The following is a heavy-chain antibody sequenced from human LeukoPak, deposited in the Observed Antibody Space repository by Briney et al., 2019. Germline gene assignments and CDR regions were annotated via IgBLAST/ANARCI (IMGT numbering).Heavy chain of an antibody. V-gene: IGHV3-7*01. J-gene: IGHJ4*02. CDR1: GFTFSSYW. CDR2: IKQDGSEK. CDR3: ARDYYDILTGYYKGDY. D-gene: IGHD3-9*01. Sequence: PGGSLRLSCAASGFTFSSYWMSWVHQAPGKGLEWVANIKQDGSEKYYVDSVKGRFTISRDNAKNSLYLQMNSLRAEDTAVYYCARDYYDILTGYYKGDYWGQGTLVTVSS.